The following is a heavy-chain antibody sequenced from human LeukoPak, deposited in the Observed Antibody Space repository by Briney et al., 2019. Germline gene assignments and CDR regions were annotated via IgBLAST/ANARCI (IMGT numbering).Heavy chain of an antibody. CDR3: ARSGPNIYYYYYYMDV. CDR2: INHSGST. V-gene: IGHV4-34*01. Sequence: SETLSLTCAVYGGSFSGYYWSWIRQPPGKGLEWIGEINHSGSTNYNPSLKSRVTISVDTSKNQFSLKLSSVTAADTAVYYCARSGPNIYYYYYYMDVWGKGTTVTVSS. J-gene: IGHJ6*03. CDR1: GGSFSGYY. D-gene: IGHD2-15*01.